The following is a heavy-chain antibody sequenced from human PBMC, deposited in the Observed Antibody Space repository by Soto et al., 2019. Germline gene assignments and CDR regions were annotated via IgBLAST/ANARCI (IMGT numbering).Heavy chain of an antibody. J-gene: IGHJ4*02. V-gene: IGHV4-30-2*01. CDR1: GGSISSGGYS. CDR3: AAGGGLPRYY. Sequence: QLQLQESGSGLVKPSQTLSLTCAVSGGSISSGGYSWSWIRQPPGKGLEWIGYIYHSGSTYYNPSLRRRVTMSVDRSKNQFSLKLSSVTAADTAVYYCAAGGGLPRYYWGQGTLVTVSS. CDR2: IYHSGST. D-gene: IGHD5-12*01.